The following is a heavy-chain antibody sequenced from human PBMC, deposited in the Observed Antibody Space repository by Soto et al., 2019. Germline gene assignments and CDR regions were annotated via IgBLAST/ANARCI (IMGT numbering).Heavy chain of an antibody. J-gene: IGHJ5*02. Sequence: SETLSLTCTVSGGSISSSSYYWGWIRQPPGKGLEWIGSIYYSGSTYYNPSLKSRVTISVDTSKNQFSLKLSSVTAADTAVYYCARQYCTNGVCYRDEGGPDDITVWFDPWGQGTLVTVSS. CDR1: GGSISSSSYY. D-gene: IGHD2-8*01. CDR2: IYYSGST. V-gene: IGHV4-39*01. CDR3: ARQYCTNGVCYRDEGGPDDITVWFDP.